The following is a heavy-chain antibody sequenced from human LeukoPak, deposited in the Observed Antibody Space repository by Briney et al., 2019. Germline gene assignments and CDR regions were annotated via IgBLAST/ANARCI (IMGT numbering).Heavy chain of an antibody. CDR1: GGSISSSASY. CDR2: VYYNGDT. J-gene: IGHJ5*02. D-gene: IGHD2/OR15-2a*01. V-gene: IGHV4-39*01. CDR3: ARLLSPGWFDP. Sequence: SETLSLTCTVSGGSISSSASYWAWIRQPPGKGLEWIANVYYNGDTYYKSSLYSRVTISADTSKHQFPLNLRSVTAADTAVYYCARLLSPGWFDPWGQGTLVTVSS.